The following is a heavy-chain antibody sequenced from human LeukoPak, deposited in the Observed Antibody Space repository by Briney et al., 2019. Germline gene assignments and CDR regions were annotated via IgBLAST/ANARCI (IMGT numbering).Heavy chain of an antibody. CDR3: AGVYNWNGYFDF. Sequence: ASVKVSCKASGYTFITYYIHWVRQAPEQGLEWRGVINPSGGSTTYAQKFQGRVTMTRDTSTSTVHMDLSSLRSEDTAVYYCAGVYNWNGYFDFWGQGTLVTVSS. V-gene: IGHV1-46*01. D-gene: IGHD1-1*01. J-gene: IGHJ4*02. CDR1: GYTFITYY. CDR2: INPSGGST.